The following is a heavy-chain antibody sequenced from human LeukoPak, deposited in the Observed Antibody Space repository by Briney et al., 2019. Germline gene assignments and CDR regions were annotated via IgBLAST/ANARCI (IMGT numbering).Heavy chain of an antibody. Sequence: GGSLRLSCAASGFTFSSYNMNWVRQAPGKGLEWVSSISTTSDYIYYADSLKGRFTISRDNAKNSLYLQMNSLRAEDTAVYYCAKAGAVVVVAAKYFDYWGQGTLVTVSS. CDR3: AKAGAVVVVAAKYFDY. J-gene: IGHJ4*02. D-gene: IGHD2-15*01. CDR1: GFTFSSYN. CDR2: ISTTSDYI. V-gene: IGHV3-21*01.